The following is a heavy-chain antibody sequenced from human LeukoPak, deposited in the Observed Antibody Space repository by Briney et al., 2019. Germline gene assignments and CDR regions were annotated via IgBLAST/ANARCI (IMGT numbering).Heavy chain of an antibody. D-gene: IGHD3-9*01. CDR1: GFTFSSYW. CDR3: ARPHFDLRTGFDY. J-gene: IGHJ4*02. Sequence: GGSLRLSCAASGFTFSSYWMSWVRQAPGKGLEWVANIKQDGSEKYYVDSVKGRFTISRDNAKNSLYLQMNSLRAEDTAVYYCARPHFDLRTGFDYWGQGTLVTVSS. CDR2: IKQDGSEK. V-gene: IGHV3-7*01.